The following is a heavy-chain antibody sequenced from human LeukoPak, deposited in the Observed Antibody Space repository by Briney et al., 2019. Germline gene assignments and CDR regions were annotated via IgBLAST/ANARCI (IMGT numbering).Heavy chain of an antibody. V-gene: IGHV1-2*02. J-gene: IGHJ6*03. CDR3: ARVPKLNSGWYTYYYYYMDV. CDR2: INPNSGGT. CDR1: GYTFTGYY. D-gene: IGHD6-19*01. Sequence: ASVKVSCKASGYTFTGYYMHWVRQAPGQGLEWMGWINPNSGGTNYAQKFQGRVTMTRDTSISTAYMELSRLRSDDTAVYYCARVPKLNSGWYTYYYYYMDVWGKGTTVTVSS.